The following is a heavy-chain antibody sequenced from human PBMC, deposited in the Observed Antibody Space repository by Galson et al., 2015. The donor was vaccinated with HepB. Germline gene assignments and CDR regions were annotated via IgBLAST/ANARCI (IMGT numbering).Heavy chain of an antibody. CDR2: IIPILGIA. J-gene: IGHJ6*03. V-gene: IGHV1-69*04. CDR1: GGTFSSYA. D-gene: IGHD5-18*01. CDR3: ASSVDTAMVRYYYYMDV. Sequence: SVKVSCKASGGTFSSYAISWVRQAPGQGLEWMGRIIPILGIANYAQKFQGRVTITADKSTSTAYMELSSLRSEDTAVYYCASSVDTAMVRYYYYMDVWGKGTTVTASS.